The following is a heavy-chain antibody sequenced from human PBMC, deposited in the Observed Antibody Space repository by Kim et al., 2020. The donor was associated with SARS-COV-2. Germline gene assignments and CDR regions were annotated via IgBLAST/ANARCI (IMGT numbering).Heavy chain of an antibody. CDR3: AKDLSGSYSL. CDR1: GFTFSSYG. CDR2: ISYDGSNQ. J-gene: IGHJ4*02. V-gene: IGHV3-30*18. D-gene: IGHD1-26*01. Sequence: GGSLRLSCAASGFTFSSYGMHWVRQAPGKGLEWVAVISYDGSNQYYADSVKGRFTISRDNSKNTLYLQMNSLRAEDTAVYYCAKDLSGSYSLWGQGTLVTVSS.